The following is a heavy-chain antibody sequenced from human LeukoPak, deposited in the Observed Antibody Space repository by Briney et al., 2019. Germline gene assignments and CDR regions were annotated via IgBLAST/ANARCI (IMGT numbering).Heavy chain of an antibody. D-gene: IGHD5-18*01. V-gene: IGHV4-39*01. CDR2: ISYSGTT. CDR3: VRTMDTAVISTWYFDL. Sequence: PSETLSLTCTVSGGSLSSNYYYWVWIRKPPGKGPEWIGTISYSGTTYYNPSLKSRVAIPVDTSKNQFSLKLSSVTAADTAVYYCVRTMDTAVISTWYFDLWGRGTLVTVSS. CDR1: GGSLSSNYYY. J-gene: IGHJ2*01.